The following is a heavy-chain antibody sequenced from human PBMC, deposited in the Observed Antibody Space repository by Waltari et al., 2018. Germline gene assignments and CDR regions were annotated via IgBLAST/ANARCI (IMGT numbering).Heavy chain of an antibody. V-gene: IGHV4-34*01. CDR2: INHSGST. CDR3: ARGGTARYYYYYYGMDV. J-gene: IGHJ6*02. D-gene: IGHD1-26*01. CDR1: GGSFSGYY. Sequence: QVQLQQWGAGLLKPSETRSLTCAVYGGSFSGYYWSWIRQPPGKGLEWIGEINHSGSTNYNPSLKSRVTISVDTSKNQFSLKLSSVTAADTAVYYCARGGTARYYYYYYGMDVWGQGTTVTVSS.